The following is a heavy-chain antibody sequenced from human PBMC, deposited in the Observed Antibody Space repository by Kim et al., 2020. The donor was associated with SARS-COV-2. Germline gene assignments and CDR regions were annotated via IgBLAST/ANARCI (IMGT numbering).Heavy chain of an antibody. D-gene: IGHD3-3*01. Sequence: GGSLRLSCAASGFTFSSYWMSWVRQAPGKGLEWVANIKQDGSERYYVDSVKGRFTISRYNAKNSLYLQMNSLRVEDTAFYHCARGTIYDPGWFDPWGQGTLVTVSS. V-gene: IGHV3-7*01. CDR1: GFTFSSYW. CDR2: IKQDGSER. CDR3: ARGTIYDPGWFDP. J-gene: IGHJ5*02.